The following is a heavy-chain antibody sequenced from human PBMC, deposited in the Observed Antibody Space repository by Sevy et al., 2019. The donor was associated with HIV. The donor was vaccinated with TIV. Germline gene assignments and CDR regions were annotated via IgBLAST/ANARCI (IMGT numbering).Heavy chain of an antibody. CDR1: GFIFSNYV. V-gene: IGHV3-33*01. J-gene: IGHJ4*02. CDR3: PRDTAIDDGDYTLPQESYFDY. Sequence: GGSLRLSCAASGFIFSNYVMHWVRQAPGKGLEWVSVIWYDGNNKYYADSVKGRFTISRDNFKDTLYLQMNSLRAEDTAEYYCPRDTAIDDGDYTLPQESYFDYWGQGTLVTVSS. CDR2: IWYDGNNK. D-gene: IGHD4-17*01.